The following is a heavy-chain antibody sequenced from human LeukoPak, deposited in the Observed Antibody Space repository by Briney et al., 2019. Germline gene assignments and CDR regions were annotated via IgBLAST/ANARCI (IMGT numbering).Heavy chain of an antibody. CDR3: ARVGGYSSGWYPGESYYYYGMDV. D-gene: IGHD6-19*01. CDR1: GFTFSSYS. V-gene: IGHV3-21*04. CDR2: ISSSSSYI. J-gene: IGHJ6*02. Sequence: GGSLRLSCAASGFTFSSYSMNWVRQAPGKGLEWVSSISSSSSYIYYADSVKGRFTISRDNAKNSLYLQMNSLRAEDTAVYYCARVGGYSSGWYPGESYYYYGMDVWGQGTTVTVSS.